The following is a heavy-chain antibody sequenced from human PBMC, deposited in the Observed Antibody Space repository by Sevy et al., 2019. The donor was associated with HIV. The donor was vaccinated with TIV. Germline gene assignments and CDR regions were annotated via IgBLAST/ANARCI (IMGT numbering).Heavy chain of an antibody. V-gene: IGHV3-15*01. J-gene: IGHJ3*02. CDR2: IKSKSDAGTT. CDR1: EDSEFTFRKAW. D-gene: IGHD2-15*01. Sequence: GGSLRFSCAASEDSEFTFRKAWMTWVRQAPGKGPEWVGRIKSKSDAGTTDYAAPVEARFTISRDDSKATLYLQMNSPKIEDKAGNYCTTSAVYCSATGCVYSTIDGPNPDAFDIWGQGTMVTVSS. CDR3: TTSAVYCSATGCVYSTIDGPNPDAFDI.